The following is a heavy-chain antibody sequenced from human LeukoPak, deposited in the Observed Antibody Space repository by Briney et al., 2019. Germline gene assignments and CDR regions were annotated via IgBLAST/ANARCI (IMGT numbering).Heavy chain of an antibody. CDR3: ARHGSGSSFDY. Sequence: GGSLRLSCAASGFISSDYYMSWIRQAPGKGLEWISYITSSSTTYTNYAGSGKGRFTISRDNAKNSLYLQMNSLRSDDTAVYYCARHGSGSSFDYWGQGTLVTVSS. CDR1: GFISSDYY. V-gene: IGHV3-11*03. D-gene: IGHD5-12*01. CDR2: ITSSSTTYT. J-gene: IGHJ4*02.